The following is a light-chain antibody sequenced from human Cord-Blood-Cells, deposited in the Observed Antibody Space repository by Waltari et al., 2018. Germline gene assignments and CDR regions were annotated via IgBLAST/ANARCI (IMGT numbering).Light chain of an antibody. Sequence: SYELTQPPSVSVSPGQTARITCSGAALPTKYAYWYQQKSGKAPVLVISEDSKRPSVIPERFSGSSSGTIATLTISGAQVEDEADYYCYSTDSSGNQGVFGGGTKLTVL. CDR3: YSTDSSGNQGV. CDR2: EDS. CDR1: ALPTKY. J-gene: IGLJ2*01. V-gene: IGLV3-10*01.